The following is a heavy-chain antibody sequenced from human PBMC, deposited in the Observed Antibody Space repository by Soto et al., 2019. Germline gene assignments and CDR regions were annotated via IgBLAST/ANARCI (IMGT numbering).Heavy chain of an antibody. V-gene: IGHV3-11*06. Sequence: GGSLRLSCAASGFSFSDSYMSWIRQAPGKGLEWVSHISSGSSYIKYADSVEGRFTISRDNAKNSLYLQMNSLRAEDTAVYYCARSRYQLLSYYYYGMDVWGQGTTVTVSS. CDR2: ISSGSSYI. J-gene: IGHJ6*02. D-gene: IGHD2-2*01. CDR3: ARSRYQLLSYYYYGMDV. CDR1: GFSFSDSY.